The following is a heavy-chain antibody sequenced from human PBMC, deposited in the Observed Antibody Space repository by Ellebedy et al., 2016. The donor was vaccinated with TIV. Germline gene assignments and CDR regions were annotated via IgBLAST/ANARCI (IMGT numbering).Heavy chain of an antibody. CDR3: AREGDSYFDY. CDR1: GFTFSSYG. Sequence: GESLKISCAASGFTFSSYGMHWVRQAPGKGLEWVAVIWYDGSNKYYADSVKGRFTISRDNSKNTLYLQMNSLRAEDTAVYYCAREGDSYFDYWGQGTLVTVSS. V-gene: IGHV3-33*01. D-gene: IGHD2-21*01. CDR2: IWYDGSNK. J-gene: IGHJ4*02.